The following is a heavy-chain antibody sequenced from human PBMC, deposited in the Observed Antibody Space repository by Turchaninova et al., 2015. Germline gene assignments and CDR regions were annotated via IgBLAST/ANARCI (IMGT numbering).Heavy chain of an antibody. J-gene: IGHJ4*02. D-gene: IGHD1-26*01. Sequence: EVQLVESGGGVIKPGESLRLPCAASGFTFSSAWMIWVRQAPGMGLECVGRIKSKADGETTNYAAPVKGRFTISRDDSRSTLYLQMNTLSTEDTAVYYCTADVPGGGYPLDFWGQGIEVTVSS. V-gene: IGHV3-15*01. CDR3: TADVPGGGYPLDF. CDR1: GFTFSSAW. CDR2: IKSKADGETT.